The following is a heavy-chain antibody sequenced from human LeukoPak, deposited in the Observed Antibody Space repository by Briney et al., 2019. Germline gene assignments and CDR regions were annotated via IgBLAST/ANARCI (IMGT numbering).Heavy chain of an antibody. CDR3: ARAGGHYYYYGMDV. J-gene: IGHJ6*02. Sequence: ASVKVSCKASGYTFTGYYMHWVRQAPGQGLEWMGWINPNSGGTNYAQKFQGRVTMTRDTPISTAYMELSRLRSDDTAVYYCARAGGHYYYYGMDVWGQGTTVTVSS. CDR1: GYTFTGYY. D-gene: IGHD6-25*01. CDR2: INPNSGGT. V-gene: IGHV1-2*02.